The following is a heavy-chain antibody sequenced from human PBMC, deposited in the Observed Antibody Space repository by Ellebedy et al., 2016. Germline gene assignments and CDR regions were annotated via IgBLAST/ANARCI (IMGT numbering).Heavy chain of an antibody. CDR2: ISSSSSYI. J-gene: IGHJ6*02. D-gene: IGHD3-10*01. Sequence: GESLKISCAASGFTFSSYWMSWVRQAPGKGLEWVSSISSSSSYIYYADSVKGRFTISRDNAKNSLYLQMNSLRAEDTAVYYCARDFGPDYYYYGMDVWGQGTMVTVSS. CDR3: ARDFGPDYYYYGMDV. V-gene: IGHV3-21*01. CDR1: GFTFSSYW.